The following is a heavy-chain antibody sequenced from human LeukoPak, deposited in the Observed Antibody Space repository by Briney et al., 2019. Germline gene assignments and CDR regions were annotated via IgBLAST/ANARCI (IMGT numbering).Heavy chain of an antibody. Sequence: GGSLRLSCEVSGFIFSNYGMHWVRQAPGKGLEWVALIWYDGRTKFHADSVRGRFTISRDNSANTLYLQMSSLRVENTAVYYCAREWGRIAVAGGPGYWGQGALVTVSS. CDR2: IWYDGRTK. CDR3: AREWGRIAVAGGPGY. CDR1: GFIFSNYG. J-gene: IGHJ4*02. D-gene: IGHD6-19*01. V-gene: IGHV3-33*01.